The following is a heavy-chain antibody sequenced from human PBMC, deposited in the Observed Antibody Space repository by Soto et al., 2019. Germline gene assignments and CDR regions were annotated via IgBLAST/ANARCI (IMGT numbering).Heavy chain of an antibody. J-gene: IGHJ4*02. CDR1: GGSLSSYY. CDR3: ARQYGGSYADY. CDR2: IYYSGST. V-gene: IGHV4-59*08. Sequence: PSETLSLTCTVSGGSLSSYYWSWIRQPPGKGLEWIGYIYYSGSTNYNPSLKSRVTISVDTSKNQFSLKLSSVTAADTAVYYCARQYGGSYADYWGQGTLVTVSS. D-gene: IGHD1-26*01.